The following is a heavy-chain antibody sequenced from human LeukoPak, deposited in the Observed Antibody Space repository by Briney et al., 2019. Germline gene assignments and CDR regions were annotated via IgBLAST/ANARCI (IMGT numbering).Heavy chain of an antibody. CDR3: ARGSYGAQLFYYYYGMDV. D-gene: IGHD4-17*01. CDR2: INHSGST. V-gene: IGHV4-34*01. J-gene: IGHJ6*02. CDR1: GGSFSGYY. Sequence: SETLSLTCAVYGGSFSGYYWSWIRQPPGKGLEWIGEINHSGSTNYNPSLKGRVTISVDTSKNQFSLKLSSVTAADTAVYYCARGSYGAQLFYYYYGMDVWGQGTTVTVSS.